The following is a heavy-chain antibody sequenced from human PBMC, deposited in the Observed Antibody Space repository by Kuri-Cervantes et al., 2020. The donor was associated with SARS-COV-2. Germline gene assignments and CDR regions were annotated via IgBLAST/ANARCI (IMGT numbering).Heavy chain of an antibody. Sequence: SVKVSCKASGGTFSSYAISWVRQAPGQGLEWMGRIIPILCIANYAQKFQGRVTITADKSTSTAYMELSSLRSEETAVYYCARESGRQYDFWSGPINFFHAMDVWGQGTTVTVSS. J-gene: IGHJ6*02. CDR3: ARESGRQYDFWSGPINFFHAMDV. CDR1: GGTFSSYA. D-gene: IGHD3-3*01. CDR2: IIPILCIA. V-gene: IGHV1-69*04.